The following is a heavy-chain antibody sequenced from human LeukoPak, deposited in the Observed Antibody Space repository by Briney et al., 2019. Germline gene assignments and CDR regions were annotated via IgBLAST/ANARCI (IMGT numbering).Heavy chain of an antibody. CDR3: ARRLDSSSWGYYYYMDV. CDR2: ISAYNGNT. D-gene: IGHD6-13*01. J-gene: IGHJ6*03. CDR1: GYTFTSYG. V-gene: IGHV1-18*01. Sequence: GASVKVSCKASGYTFTSYGISWVRQAPGQGLEWMGWISAYNGNTYYAQKLQGRVTMTTDTSTSTAYMELRSLRSDDTAAYYCARRLDSSSWGYYYYMDVWGKGTTVTVSS.